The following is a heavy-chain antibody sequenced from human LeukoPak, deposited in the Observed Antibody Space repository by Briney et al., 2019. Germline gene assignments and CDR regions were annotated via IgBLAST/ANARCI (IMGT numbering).Heavy chain of an antibody. V-gene: IGHV4-59*01. CDR3: ASGYCSSTSCYPTFDY. J-gene: IGHJ4*02. D-gene: IGHD2-2*03. CDR2: IYYSGST. CDR1: GGSISSYY. Sequence: PSETLSLTCTVPGGSISSYYWSWIRQPPGKGLEWIGYIYYSGSTNYNPSLKSRVTISVDTSKNQFSLKLSSVTAADTAVYYCASGYCSSTSCYPTFDYWGQGTLVTVSS.